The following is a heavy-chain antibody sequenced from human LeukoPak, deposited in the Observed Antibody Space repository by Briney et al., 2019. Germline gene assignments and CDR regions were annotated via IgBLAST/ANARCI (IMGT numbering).Heavy chain of an antibody. CDR1: GYTLTGYY. D-gene: IGHD6-19*01. Sequence: ASVKVSCKASGYTLTGYYLHWVRQAPGQGLEWMGWINPNTGATHSAQKFQGRLTMTRDTSISTAYMDLSRLRSDDTAVYYCARDRVGSGWPRPYYFEVWGQGTLVTVSS. J-gene: IGHJ4*02. CDR3: ARDRVGSGWPRPYYFEV. V-gene: IGHV1-2*02. CDR2: INPNTGAT.